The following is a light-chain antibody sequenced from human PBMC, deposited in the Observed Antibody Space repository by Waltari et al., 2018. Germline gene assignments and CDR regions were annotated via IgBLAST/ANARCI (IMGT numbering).Light chain of an antibody. CDR1: TCVDKS. CDR2: QDT. J-gene: IGLJ1*01. V-gene: IGLV3-1*01. CDR3: QAWDSSTYV. Sequence: SFHLTQPPSVSVSPGQTASLPCSADTCVDKSACWYHQKPGQSPVLVIYQDTKRPSAIPERFSGSKSGNTATLTISGTQAVDEADYYCQAWDSSTYVFGTGTKVTVL.